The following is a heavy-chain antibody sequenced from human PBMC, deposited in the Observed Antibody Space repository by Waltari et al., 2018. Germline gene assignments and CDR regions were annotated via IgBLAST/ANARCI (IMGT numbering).Heavy chain of an antibody. Sequence: QVQLVESGGGVVQPGRSLRLSCAASGFTFSSYGMHWVRQAPGKGLEWVAVKWYDGSNNYYADSVKGRFTISRDNSKNTLYLQMNSLRAEDTAMYYCARRTTVVNWFDPWGQGTLVTVSS. CDR2: KWYDGSNN. CDR3: ARRTTVVNWFDP. CDR1: GFTFSSYG. D-gene: IGHD4-17*01. V-gene: IGHV3-33*08. J-gene: IGHJ5*02.